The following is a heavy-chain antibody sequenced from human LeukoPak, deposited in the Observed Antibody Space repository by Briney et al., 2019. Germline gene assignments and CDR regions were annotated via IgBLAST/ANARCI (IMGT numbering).Heavy chain of an antibody. CDR2: ISSSGNTI. CDR1: GFTFSSYE. Sequence: GGSLRLSCAASGFTFSSYEMNWVRQAPGKGLEWVSYISSSGNTIYYADSAKGRFTISRDNAKNSLYLQMNSLRAEDTAVYYCARFKTLVGAKGSIYFDYWGQGTLVTVSX. D-gene: IGHD1-26*01. V-gene: IGHV3-48*03. CDR3: ARFKTLVGAKGSIYFDY. J-gene: IGHJ4*02.